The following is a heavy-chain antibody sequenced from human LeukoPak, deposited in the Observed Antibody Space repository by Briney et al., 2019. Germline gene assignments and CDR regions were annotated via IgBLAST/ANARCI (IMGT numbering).Heavy chain of an antibody. V-gene: IGHV3-23*01. CDR1: GFTFSSYA. Sequence: GGSLRLSCAASGFTFSSYAMSWVRQAPGKGLEWVSAIRGSGGGTNYGDSVKGRFTISRDNSKNTVYLQMNSLRAEDTAVYYCARGSDYYDTSGYRYFYYYMDVWGKGTTVTVSS. J-gene: IGHJ6*03. D-gene: IGHD3-22*01. CDR3: ARGSDYYDTSGYRYFYYYMDV. CDR2: IRGSGGGT.